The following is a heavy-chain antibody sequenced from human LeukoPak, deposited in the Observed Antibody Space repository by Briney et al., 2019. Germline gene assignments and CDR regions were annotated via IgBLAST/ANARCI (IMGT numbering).Heavy chain of an antibody. V-gene: IGHV4-34*01. CDR2: INHSGST. D-gene: IGHD3-10*01. CDR3: ARGLGGLWLDV. CDR1: GGSFSGYY. Sequence: SETLSLTCAVYGGSFSGYYWSWIRQPPGKGLEWIGEINHSGSTNYNPSLKSRVTISVDTSKNQFSLKLSSVDAAGTAVYYCARGLGGLWLDVWGKGTTVTVSS. J-gene: IGHJ6*04.